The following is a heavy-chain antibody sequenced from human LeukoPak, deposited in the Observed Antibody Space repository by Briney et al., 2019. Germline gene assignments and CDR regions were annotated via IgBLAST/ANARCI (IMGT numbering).Heavy chain of an antibody. CDR2: ISSSSCYI. D-gene: IGHD3-3*01. CDR1: GFTFSSYS. J-gene: IGHJ4*01. CDR3: ARNLQVEWLILDY. Sequence: PRGSRALSGAASGFTFSSYSMNWVRQAPGKGLEWVSSISSSSCYIYYADSVQNRCTISRDNAKNSLYLQMNSLRAEDTAVYYCARNLQVEWLILDYWGHG. V-gene: IGHV3-21*01.